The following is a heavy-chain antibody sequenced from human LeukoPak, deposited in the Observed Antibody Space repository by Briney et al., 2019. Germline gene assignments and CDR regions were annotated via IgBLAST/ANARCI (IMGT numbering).Heavy chain of an antibody. CDR2: IYYSGST. J-gene: IGHJ4*02. V-gene: IGHV4-59*12. CDR3: ARDPPQRRFDY. Sequence: SETLSLTCTVSGGSISSYYWSWIRQPPGKGLEWIGYIYYSGSTYYNPSLKSRVTISVDTSKNQFSLKLSSVTAADTAVYYCARDPPQRRFDYWGQGTLVTVYS. CDR1: GGSISSYY.